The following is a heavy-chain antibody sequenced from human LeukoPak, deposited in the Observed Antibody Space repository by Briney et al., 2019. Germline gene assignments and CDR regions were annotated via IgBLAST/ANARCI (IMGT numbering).Heavy chain of an antibody. J-gene: IGHJ4*02. CDR1: GFTFGDYA. Sequence: GGSLRLSCTASGFTFGDYAMSWVRQAPGKGLEWVGFIRSKAYGGTTEYAASVKGRFTISRDDSNSIAYLQMNSLKTEDTAVYYCTRSDYYDSSGYYHFDYWGQGTLVSVSS. CDR2: IRSKAYGGTT. CDR3: TRSDYYDSSGYYHFDY. V-gene: IGHV3-49*04. D-gene: IGHD3-22*01.